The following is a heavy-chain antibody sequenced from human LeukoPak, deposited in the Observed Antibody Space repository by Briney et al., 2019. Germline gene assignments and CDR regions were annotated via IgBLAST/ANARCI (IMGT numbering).Heavy chain of an antibody. CDR2: IYYSGST. CDR1: GGSFSSYY. CDR3: ARAGYSNYDLDY. D-gene: IGHD4-11*01. V-gene: IGHV4-59*01. Sequence: SETLSLTCAVYGGSFSSYYWTWIRQPPGKGLEWIGYIYYSGSTYYNPSLKSRVTISVDTSKNQFSLKMSSVTAADTAVYYCARAGYSNYDLDYWGQGTLVTVSS. J-gene: IGHJ4*02.